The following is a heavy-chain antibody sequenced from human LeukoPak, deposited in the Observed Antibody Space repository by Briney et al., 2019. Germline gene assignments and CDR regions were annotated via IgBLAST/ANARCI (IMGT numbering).Heavy chain of an antibody. CDR3: ARGRIVGATAGLDY. Sequence: PSETLSLTCTVSGYSISSGYYWSWIRQPPGKGPEWIGYIYHSGSTYYNPSLKSRVTISVDRSKNQFSLKLSSVTAADTAVYYCARGRIVGATAGLDYWGQGTLVTVSS. CDR2: IYHSGST. J-gene: IGHJ4*02. D-gene: IGHD1-26*01. V-gene: IGHV4-38-2*02. CDR1: GYSISSGYY.